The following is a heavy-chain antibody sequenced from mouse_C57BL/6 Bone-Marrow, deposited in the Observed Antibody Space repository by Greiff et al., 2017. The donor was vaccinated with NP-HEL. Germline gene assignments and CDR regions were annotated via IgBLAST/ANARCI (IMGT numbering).Heavy chain of an antibody. CDR3: ARDYGSSYFDY. Sequence: VMLVESGAELARPGASVKLSCKASGYTFTSYGISWVKQRTGQGLEWIGEIYPRSGNTYYNEKIKGKATLTADKSSSTAYMELRSLTSEDSAVYFCARDYGSSYFDYWGQGTTLTVSS. D-gene: IGHD1-1*01. J-gene: IGHJ2*01. CDR1: GYTFTSYG. CDR2: IYPRSGNT. V-gene: IGHV1-81*01.